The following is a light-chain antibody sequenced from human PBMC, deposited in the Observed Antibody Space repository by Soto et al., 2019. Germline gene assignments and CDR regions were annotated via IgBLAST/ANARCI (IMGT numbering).Light chain of an antibody. V-gene: IGLV4-60*02. CDR2: LEGSGSY. Sequence: QAVVTQSSSASASLGSSXKLTCTLSSGHSSYIIAWHQQQPGKAPRYLMKLEGSGSYNKGSGVPDRFSGSSSGADRYLTISNLQFEDEADYYCETWDSREAVFGGGTQLTVL. CDR1: SGHSSYI. J-gene: IGLJ7*01. CDR3: ETWDSREAV.